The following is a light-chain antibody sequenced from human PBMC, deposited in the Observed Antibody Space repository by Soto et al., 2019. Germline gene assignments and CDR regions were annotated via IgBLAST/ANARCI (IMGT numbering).Light chain of an antibody. V-gene: IGKV1-6*01. CDR3: PQDYNYPRT. CDR2: AAS. Sequence: ALQMTQSPSSLSASVGDRVTITCRASQDIRTELGWYQQKPGKAPKLLIYAASTLQGGVPSRFSGSGSGTDFTLTISSLQPEDFATYYCPQDYNYPRTFGQGTNVDI. CDR1: QDIRTE. J-gene: IGKJ1*01.